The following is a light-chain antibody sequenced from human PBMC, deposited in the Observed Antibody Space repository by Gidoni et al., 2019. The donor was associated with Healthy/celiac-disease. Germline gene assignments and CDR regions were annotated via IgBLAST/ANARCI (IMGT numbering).Light chain of an antibody. CDR3: QQRSHHT. Sequence: IVLTQSPATLSLSPGERATLSCRASQGVSSYLAWYQQKPGQAPRLLIYDASNRATGIPARFSGSGPGTDYTLTISSLEPEDVAVYYCQQRSHHTFGQRTKLEFK. V-gene: IGKV3D-11*01. J-gene: IGKJ2*01. CDR2: DAS. CDR1: QGVSSY.